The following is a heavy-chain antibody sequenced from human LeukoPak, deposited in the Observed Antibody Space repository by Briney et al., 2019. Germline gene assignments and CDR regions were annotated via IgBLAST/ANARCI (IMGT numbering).Heavy chain of an antibody. Sequence: ASVKVSCKASGYTFTNYGISWVRQAPGKGLEWMGWISAYDGTTDSAQNLQGRVTMTTDTSTSTAYMELRGLRTDDTAVYFCARDTPQHLKRFDYWGQGTLITVSS. CDR3: ARDTPQHLKRFDY. J-gene: IGHJ4*02. V-gene: IGHV1-18*01. CDR1: GYTFTNYG. D-gene: IGHD6-13*01. CDR2: ISAYDGTT.